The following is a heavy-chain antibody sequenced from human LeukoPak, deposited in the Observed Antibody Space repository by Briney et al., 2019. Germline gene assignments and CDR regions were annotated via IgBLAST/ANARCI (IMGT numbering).Heavy chain of an antibody. V-gene: IGHV4-31*03. Sequence: SETLSLTCTVSGGSISSGSHYYQWIRQHPGKGLEWIGYIYYAGITSYNPSLKSRVTMSVDTSMNQVSLKVTSLTAADTAVYYCAASSGVTLGRFWGQGTLVTVSS. CDR1: GGSISSGSHY. CDR3: AASSGVTLGRF. CDR2: IYYAGIT. J-gene: IGHJ4*02. D-gene: IGHD3-16*01.